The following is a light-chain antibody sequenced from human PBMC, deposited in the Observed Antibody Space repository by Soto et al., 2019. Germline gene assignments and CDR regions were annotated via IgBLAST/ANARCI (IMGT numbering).Light chain of an antibody. CDR1: GSNIGSNT. CDR2: SND. CDR3: VTLYDNLNCPV. V-gene: IGLV1-44*01. Sequence: QSVLTQPPSASGTPGQRVTISCSGSGSNIGSNTVDWYQHLPGTAPKVLINSNDQRPSGVPDRFSGSKSGTSASLAISGLQSDDEADYYCVTLYDNLNCPVFGGGTKLTVL. J-gene: IGLJ3*02.